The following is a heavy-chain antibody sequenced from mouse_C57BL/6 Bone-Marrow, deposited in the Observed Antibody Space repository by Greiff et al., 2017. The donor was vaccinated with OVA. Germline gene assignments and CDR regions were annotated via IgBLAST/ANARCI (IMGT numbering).Heavy chain of an antibody. D-gene: IGHD1-1*01. CDR2: ISSGGDYI. CDR3: TRQALDYGGDY. J-gene: IGHJ2*01. V-gene: IGHV5-9-1*02. Sequence: EVMLVESGEGLVKPGGSLKLSCAASGFTFSSYAMSWVRQTPEKRLEWVAYISSGGDYIYYADTVKGRFPISRDNARNTLYLQMSSLKSEDTAMYYCTRQALDYGGDYWGQGTTLTVSS. CDR1: GFTFSSYA.